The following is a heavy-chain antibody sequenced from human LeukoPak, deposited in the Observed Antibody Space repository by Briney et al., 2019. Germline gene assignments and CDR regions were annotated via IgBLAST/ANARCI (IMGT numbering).Heavy chain of an antibody. CDR1: GFTFSRYE. CDR3: AKNGDRGAFCSGGTCYPYYYYYMDV. D-gene: IGHD2-15*01. V-gene: IGHV3-48*03. J-gene: IGHJ6*03. Sequence: GGSLRLSCAASGFTFSRYEMNWVRQAPGKGLEWVSYISSSGSTIYYADSVKGRFTISRDNAKNSLYLQMNSLRAEDTAVYYCAKNGDRGAFCSGGTCYPYYYYYMDVWGKGTTVTISS. CDR2: ISSSGSTI.